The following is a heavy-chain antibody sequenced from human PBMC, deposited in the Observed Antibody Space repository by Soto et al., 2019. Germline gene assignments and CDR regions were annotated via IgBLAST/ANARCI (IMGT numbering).Heavy chain of an antibody. CDR3: ARDYIPGYSSGWTKSWFDP. CDR2: INAGNGNT. Sequence: ASVKVSCKASGYTFTSYAMHWVRQAPGQRLEWMGWINAGNGNTKYSQKFQGRVTITRDTSATTAYMELSSLRREDTAVYYGARDYIPGYSSGWTKSWFDPWGQGTLVTVSS. V-gene: IGHV1-3*01. D-gene: IGHD6-19*01. CDR1: GYTFTSYA. J-gene: IGHJ5*02.